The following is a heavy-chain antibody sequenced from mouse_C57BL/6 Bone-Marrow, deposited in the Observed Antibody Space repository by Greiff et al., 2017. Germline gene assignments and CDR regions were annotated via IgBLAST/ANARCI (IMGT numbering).Heavy chain of an antibody. CDR1: GYTFTSYW. CDR3: TRGRDYDGGPSWFAY. V-gene: IGHV1-5*01. D-gene: IGHD2-4*01. CDR2: IYPGNSDT. J-gene: IGHJ3*01. Sequence: EVQLQQSGTVLARPGASVKMSCKTSGYTFTSYWMHWVKQRPGQGLEWIGAIYPGNSDTSYNQKFKGKAKLTAVTSASTAYMELSSLTNEDSAVYYCTRGRDYDGGPSWFAYWGQGTLVTVSA.